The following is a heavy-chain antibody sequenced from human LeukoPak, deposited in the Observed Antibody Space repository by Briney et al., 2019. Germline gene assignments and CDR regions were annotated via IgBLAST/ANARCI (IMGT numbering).Heavy chain of an antibody. Sequence: GGSLRLSCAASGFSFSSYWMNWVRQAPGKGLEWVANINQDGGEKYYLDSVKGRFTISRDNAENSLYLQMNSLRAEDAAVYFCARGSVLAAGIFEYRGQGSLLTVAS. V-gene: IGHV3-7*01. CDR1: GFSFSSYW. CDR2: INQDGGEK. J-gene: IGHJ4*02. D-gene: IGHD6-13*01. CDR3: ARGSVLAAGIFEY.